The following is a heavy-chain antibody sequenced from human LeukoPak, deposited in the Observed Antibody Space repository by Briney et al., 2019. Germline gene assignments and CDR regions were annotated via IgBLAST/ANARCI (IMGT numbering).Heavy chain of an antibody. CDR3: ARGGRKYYYDSSGCIDP. CDR2: INHSGST. D-gene: IGHD3-22*01. CDR1: GGSFSGYY. V-gene: IGHV4-34*01. J-gene: IGHJ5*02. Sequence: SETLSLTCAVYGGSFSGYYWSWIRQPPGKGLEWIGEINHSGSTNYNPSLKSRVTISVDTSKNQFSLKLSSVTAADTAVYYCARGGRKYYYDSSGCIDPWGQGTLVTVSS.